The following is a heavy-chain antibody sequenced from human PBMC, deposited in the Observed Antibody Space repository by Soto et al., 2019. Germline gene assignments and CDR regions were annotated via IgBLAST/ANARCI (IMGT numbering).Heavy chain of an antibody. V-gene: IGHV4-31*03. CDR3: ARSEATVLDY. Sequence: SETLSLTCTVSGGSISSGGYYWSWIRQHPGKGLEWIGYIYYSGSTYYNPSLKSRVTISVDTSKNQFSLKLSSVTAADTAVYYRARSEATVLDYWGQGTLVTVSS. CDR2: IYYSGST. CDR1: GGSISSGGYY. J-gene: IGHJ4*02. D-gene: IGHD4-17*01.